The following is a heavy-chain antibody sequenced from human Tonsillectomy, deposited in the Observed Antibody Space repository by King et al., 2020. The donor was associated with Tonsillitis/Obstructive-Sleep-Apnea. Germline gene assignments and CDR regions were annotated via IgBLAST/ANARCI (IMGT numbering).Heavy chain of an antibody. CDR3: ARRPHRITIFGVVTKKGGFEY. CDR1: GGSFSGYY. J-gene: IGHJ4*02. Sequence: VQLQQWGAGLLKPSETLSLTCAVYGGSFSGYYWSWIRQPPGKGLEWIGEINHSGSTNYNQSLKSRVTISVDTSKNQFALKLSSVTAADTAVYYCARRPHRITIFGVVTKKGGFEYWGQGTLVTVSS. V-gene: IGHV4-34*01. D-gene: IGHD3-3*01. CDR2: INHSGST.